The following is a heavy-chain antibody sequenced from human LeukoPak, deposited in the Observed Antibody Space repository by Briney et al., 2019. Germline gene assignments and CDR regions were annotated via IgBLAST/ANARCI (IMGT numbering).Heavy chain of an antibody. Sequence: GGSLRLSCAASGFTFDDYAMHWVRQAPGKGLEWVSGISWYSGSIGCADSVKGRFTISRDNAKNSLYLQMNSLRAEDTALYYCAKALLYGFVTASTTLPDAFDIWGQGTMVTVSS. CDR2: ISWYSGSI. D-gene: IGHD1-14*01. CDR1: GFTFDDYA. V-gene: IGHV3-9*01. J-gene: IGHJ3*02. CDR3: AKALLYGFVTASTTLPDAFDI.